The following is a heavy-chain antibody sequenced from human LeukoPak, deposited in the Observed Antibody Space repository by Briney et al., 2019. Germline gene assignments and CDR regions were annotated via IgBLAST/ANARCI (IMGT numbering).Heavy chain of an antibody. D-gene: IGHD6-19*01. V-gene: IGHV3-7*01. J-gene: IGHJ4*02. CDR1: GFNFNNYW. CDR2: MNPDGLEK. CDR3: ARDVGSGWFDY. Sequence: GGSLRLSCAASGFNFNNYWMSWVRQAPGKGLEWVANMNPDGLEKYYVDSVKGRFTISRDDAENSLYLQMHRLRAEDTAVYYCARDVGSGWFDYWGQGTLVSVSS.